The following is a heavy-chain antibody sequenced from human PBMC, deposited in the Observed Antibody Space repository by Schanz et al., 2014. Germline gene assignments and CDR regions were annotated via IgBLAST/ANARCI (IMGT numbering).Heavy chain of an antibody. J-gene: IGHJ4*02. CDR3: AKEKEEVAADGSFLDY. CDR2: IYTDGST. Sequence: VQLVESGGGLVQPGGSVRLSCGASGFSFSTHWMAWVRQAPGKGLEWVSIIYTDGSTYYADSVRDRFTISRDNSKNTVNLQMNSLRAEDTAVYYCAKEKEEVAADGSFLDYWGQGTLVTVSS. CDR1: GFSFSTHW. V-gene: IGHV3-66*01. D-gene: IGHD6-13*01.